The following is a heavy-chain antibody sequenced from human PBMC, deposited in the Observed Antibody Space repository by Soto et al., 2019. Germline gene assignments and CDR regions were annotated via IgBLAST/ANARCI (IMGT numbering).Heavy chain of an antibody. CDR1: GFTFSSYA. D-gene: IGHD6-19*01. CDR2: ISGSGGST. J-gene: IGHJ4*02. CDR3: AKTPWGYSSGWPLDY. Sequence: EVQLLESGGGLVQPGGSLRLSCAASGFTFSSYAMSWVRQAPGKGLEWVSAISGSGGSTYYTDSVKGRFTISRDNSKNTLYLQMNSLRAEDTAVYYCAKTPWGYSSGWPLDYWGQGTLVTVSS. V-gene: IGHV3-23*01.